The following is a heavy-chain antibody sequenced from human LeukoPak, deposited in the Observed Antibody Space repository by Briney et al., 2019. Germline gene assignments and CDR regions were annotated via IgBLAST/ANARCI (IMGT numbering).Heavy chain of an antibody. J-gene: IGHJ6*02. CDR1: GFTFSSYA. D-gene: IGHD6-19*01. Sequence: GGSLRLSCAASGFTFSSYAMSWVRQAPGKGLEWVSAISGSGGSTYYADSVKGRFTISRDNSKNTLYLQMNSLRAEDTAVYYCAKVVTRRGWYYYGMDAWGQGTTVTVSS. CDR2: ISGSGGST. V-gene: IGHV3-23*01. CDR3: AKVVTRRGWYYYGMDA.